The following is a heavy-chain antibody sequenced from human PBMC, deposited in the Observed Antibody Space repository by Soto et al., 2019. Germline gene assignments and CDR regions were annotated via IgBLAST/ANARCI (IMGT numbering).Heavy chain of an antibody. CDR3: ARRRGLRLATNSYYYGMDV. D-gene: IGHD5-12*01. CDR2: ISAYNGNT. Sequence: ASVKVSCKASGYTFTSYGISWGRQAPGQGLEWMGWISAYNGNTNYAQKLQGRVTMTTDTSTSTAYMELRSLRSDDTAVYYCARRRGLRLATNSYYYGMDVWGQGTTVTVSS. CDR1: GYTFTSYG. V-gene: IGHV1-18*01. J-gene: IGHJ6*02.